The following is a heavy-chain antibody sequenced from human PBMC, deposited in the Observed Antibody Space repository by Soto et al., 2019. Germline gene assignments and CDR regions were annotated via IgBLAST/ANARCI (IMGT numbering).Heavy chain of an antibody. CDR1: GGSISSSSYY. J-gene: IGHJ4*02. Sequence: PSETLSLTCTVSGGSISSSSYYWGWIRQPPGKGLEWIGSVYYSGSTYYNPSLKSRVTISVDTSKNQFSLKLSSVTAADTAVYYCARLVIQLWTYYFDYWGQGTLVTVS. D-gene: IGHD5-18*01. CDR3: ARLVIQLWTYYFDY. CDR2: VYYSGST. V-gene: IGHV4-39*01.